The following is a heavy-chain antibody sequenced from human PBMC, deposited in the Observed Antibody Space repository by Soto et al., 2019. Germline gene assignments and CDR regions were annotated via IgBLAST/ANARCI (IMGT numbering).Heavy chain of an antibody. CDR1: GGSISSRGFS. Sequence: SETLSLTCAVSGGSISSRGFSWNWIRQPPGKGLEWIGYISHSGSTYYNPSLKSRVTISVDKSKDQFSLKLSSVTAADTAVYHCARGGGYTLAFWGQGTLVTVSS. D-gene: IGHD1-26*01. J-gene: IGHJ4*02. V-gene: IGHV4-30-2*01. CDR3: ARGGGYTLAF. CDR2: ISHSGST.